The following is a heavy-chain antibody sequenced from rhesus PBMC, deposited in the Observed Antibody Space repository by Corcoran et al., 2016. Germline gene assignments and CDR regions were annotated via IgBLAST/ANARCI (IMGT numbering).Heavy chain of an antibody. V-gene: IGHV5-20*02. CDR2: IDPSNPDT. J-gene: IGHJ2*01. CDR1: GYSFTSYW. Sequence: EVQLVQSGAEVKRPGESLKISCKTSGYSFTSYWISWVRQMPEKGLEWMGAIDPSNPDTSYSPAVQGQVTISADKSISTAYRQWSSLKASDTATYYCAKMASYWYFDLWGPGTPITISS. CDR3: AKMASYWYFDL.